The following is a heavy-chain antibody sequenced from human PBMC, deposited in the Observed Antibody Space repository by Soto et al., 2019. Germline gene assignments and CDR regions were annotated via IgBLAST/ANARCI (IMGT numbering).Heavy chain of an antibody. CDR2: ISGSGGST. CDR1: GFTFSSFA. Sequence: EMQLLESGGGLVQPGGSLRLSCAASGFTFSSFAMSWVRQAPGKGLDWVSAISGSGGSTYSADSVKGRFTISRDNSKITLFLQMDSLTTDDTAVYYCAKGQRGSSVGMDVWGQGTKVTVSS. V-gene: IGHV3-23*01. J-gene: IGHJ6*02. CDR3: AKGQRGSSVGMDV. D-gene: IGHD3-22*01.